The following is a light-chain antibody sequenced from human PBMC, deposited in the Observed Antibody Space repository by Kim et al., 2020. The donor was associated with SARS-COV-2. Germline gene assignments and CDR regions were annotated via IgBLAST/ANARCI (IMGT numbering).Light chain of an antibody. V-gene: IGLV1-44*01. Sequence: ELTQPPSASGTPGQRVTISCSGSSSNIGSNNVFWYQQLPGAAPNLLIYSNNQRPSGIPDRFSGSRSGASPSLTISGLQSGDEADYYCAVWDDSLKQGVFGGGTQLTVL. CDR2: SNN. J-gene: IGLJ3*02. CDR1: SSNIGSNN. CDR3: AVWDDSLKQGV.